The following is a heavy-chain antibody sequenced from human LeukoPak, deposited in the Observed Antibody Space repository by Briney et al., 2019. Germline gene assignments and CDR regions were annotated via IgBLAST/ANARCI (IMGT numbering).Heavy chain of an antibody. D-gene: IGHD3-22*01. J-gene: IGHJ4*02. CDR1: GLSFSTAW. CDR2: IKSKSDDGTA. V-gene: IGHV3-15*01. Sequence: GGSLRLSCAASGLSFSTAWMGWVRQAPGKGLEWVGRIKSKSDDGTAVYTAPVKGRFTISRDDSKDTLYLQMNSLRAEDTAVYYSAKAPTYYLLDYWGQGTLVTVSS. CDR3: AKAPTYYLLDY.